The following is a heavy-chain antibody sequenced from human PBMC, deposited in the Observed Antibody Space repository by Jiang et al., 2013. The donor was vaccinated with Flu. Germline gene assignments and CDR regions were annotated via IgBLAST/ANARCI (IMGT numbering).Heavy chain of an antibody. V-gene: IGHV3-30*02. D-gene: IGHD5-18*01. CDR2: IRFNGGNK. J-gene: IGHJ4*02. CDR3: AKGTENNYGYFDY. CDR1: GFTFSSYG. Sequence: QLLESGGGVVQPGGSLRLSCAASGFTFSSYGMHWVRQAPGKGLEWVAFIRFNGGNKYYVDSVKGRFTISRDNSKNTLYLQMDSLRPEDTAIYHCAKGTENNYGYFDYWGQGTLVSVSS.